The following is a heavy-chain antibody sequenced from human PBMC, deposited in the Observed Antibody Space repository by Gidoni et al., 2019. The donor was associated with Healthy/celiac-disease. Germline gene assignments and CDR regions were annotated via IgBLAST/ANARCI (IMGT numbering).Heavy chain of an antibody. J-gene: IGHJ4*02. Sequence: EVQLVESGGGLVKPGGSLRLSCAASGFTFSRYSMNWVRQAPGKGLEWFSSISSSSSYIYYAYSVKGRFTISRDNAKNSLYLQMNSLRAEDTAVYYCARDREGGAEDYWGQGTLFTVSS. D-gene: IGHD3-16*01. CDR2: ISSSSSYI. CDR1: GFTFSRYS. V-gene: IGHV3-21*01. CDR3: ARDREGGAEDY.